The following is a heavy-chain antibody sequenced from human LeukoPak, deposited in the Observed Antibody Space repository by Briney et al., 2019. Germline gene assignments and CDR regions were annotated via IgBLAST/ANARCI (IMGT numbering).Heavy chain of an antibody. CDR2: IIPILGIA. V-gene: IGHV1-69*04. CDR3: ARSGGHHSYFDY. J-gene: IGHJ4*02. Sequence: ASVKVSCKASGGTFSSYAISWVRQAPGQGLEWMGRIIPILGIANYAQKFQGRVTITADKSTSTAYMELSSLRSEDTAVYYCARSGGHHSYFDYWGQGTLVTVSS. D-gene: IGHD2-15*01. CDR1: GGTFSSYA.